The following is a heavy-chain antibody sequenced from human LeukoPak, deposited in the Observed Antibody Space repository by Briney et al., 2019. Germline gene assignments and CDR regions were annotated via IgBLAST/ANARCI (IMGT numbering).Heavy chain of an antibody. J-gene: IGHJ5*02. Sequence: GRSLRLSCAASGFTFSSYAMSWVRQAPGKGLEWVSAISGSGGSTYYADSVKGRFTISRDNSKNTLYLQMNSLRAEDTAVYYCAKDGSRYNWNDGGFDPWGQGTLVTVSS. V-gene: IGHV3-23*01. CDR2: ISGSGGST. CDR3: AKDGSRYNWNDGGFDP. D-gene: IGHD1-1*01. CDR1: GFTFSSYA.